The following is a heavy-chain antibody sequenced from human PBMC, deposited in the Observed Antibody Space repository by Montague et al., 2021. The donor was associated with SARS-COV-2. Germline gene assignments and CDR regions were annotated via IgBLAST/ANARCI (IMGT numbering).Heavy chain of an antibody. J-gene: IGHJ4*02. CDR3: ARDRGLGVAENFDC. V-gene: IGHV4-30-4*08. CDR1: GVAIISGHYY. D-gene: IGHD3-10*01. CDR2: MLLSGAS. Sequence: TLSLTCTVSGVAIISGHYYWTWVRQPPGKGLEWIGYMLLSGASHYNPSLKSRFSISIDTTKKQFSLKLNSVTAADTAVYFCARDRGLGVAENFDCWGQGTLVTVSS.